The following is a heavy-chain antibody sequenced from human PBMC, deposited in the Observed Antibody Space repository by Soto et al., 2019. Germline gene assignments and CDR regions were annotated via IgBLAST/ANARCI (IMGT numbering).Heavy chain of an antibody. CDR1: GFTFSDYY. CDR2: ISSSGSTI. CDR3: ARDRSTGTRKYYYYGMDV. J-gene: IGHJ6*02. Sequence: QVQLVESGGGLVKPGGSLRLSCAASGFTFSDYYMSWIRQAPGKGLEWVSYISSSGSTIYYADSVKGRFTISRDNAKNSLYLQMNSRRAEDTAVYYCARDRSTGTRKYYYYGMDVWGQGTTVTVSS. D-gene: IGHD1-1*01. V-gene: IGHV3-11*01.